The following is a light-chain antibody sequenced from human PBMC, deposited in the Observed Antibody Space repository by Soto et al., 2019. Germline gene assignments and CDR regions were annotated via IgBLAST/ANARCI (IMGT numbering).Light chain of an antibody. J-gene: IGKJ1*01. Sequence: DIVLSLTLGTLSWSPGERARLSCIASQSVSSNLAWYQQKPGQAPRLLIYGASTRATGIPARFSGSGSGTEFTLTISSLQSEDFAVYYCQQYNILLRTFGQGT. CDR2: GAS. CDR3: QQYNILLRT. CDR1: QSVSSN. V-gene: IGKV3-15*01.